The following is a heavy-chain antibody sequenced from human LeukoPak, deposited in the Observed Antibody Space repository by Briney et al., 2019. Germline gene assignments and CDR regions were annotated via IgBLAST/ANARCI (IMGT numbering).Heavy chain of an antibody. J-gene: IGHJ6*04. D-gene: IGHD6-13*01. CDR1: GYSISSGYY. CDR2: IYHSGST. CDR3: ARGAIAAAGTVPRGYYYYGMDV. V-gene: IGHV4-38-2*01. Sequence: SETLSLTCAVSGYSISSGYYWGWIRQPPGKGLEWIGSIYHSGSTYYNPSLKSRVTISVDTSKNQFSLKLSSVTAADTAVYYCARGAIAAAGTVPRGYYYYGMDVWGKGTTVTVSS.